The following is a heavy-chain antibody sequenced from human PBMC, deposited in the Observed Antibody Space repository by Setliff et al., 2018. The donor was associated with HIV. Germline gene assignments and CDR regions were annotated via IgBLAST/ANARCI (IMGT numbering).Heavy chain of an antibody. J-gene: IGHJ5*02. CDR1: GGSFSGYY. CDR2: ITHSGGT. CDR3: ARRIDDSGSFPDKNWFDT. Sequence: SETLSLTCAVYGGSFSGYYWTWIRQPPGRGLEWIGEITHSGGTNYNRSLKSRVTISVDTSKNQVSLKLSSVTAADTAVYYCARRIDDSGSFPDKNWFDTWGQGSLVTVSS. D-gene: IGHD3-10*01. V-gene: IGHV4-34*01.